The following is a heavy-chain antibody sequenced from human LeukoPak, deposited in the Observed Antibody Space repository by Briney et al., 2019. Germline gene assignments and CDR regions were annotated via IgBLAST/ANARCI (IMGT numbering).Heavy chain of an antibody. CDR3: ARHTLVAASSFDY. J-gene: IGHJ4*02. CDR1: GGSISNYY. V-gene: IGHV4-59*08. CDR2: IYYSGST. D-gene: IGHD2-15*01. Sequence: SETLSLTCTVSGGSISNYYWSWIRQPPGPGLEWIGYIYYSGSTNYNPSLKSRVTISVDTSKNQFSLKLSSVTAADTAVYYCARHTLVAASSFDYWGQGTLVTVSS.